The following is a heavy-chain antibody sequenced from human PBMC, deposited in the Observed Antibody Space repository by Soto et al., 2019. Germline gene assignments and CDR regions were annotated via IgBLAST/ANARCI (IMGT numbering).Heavy chain of an antibody. CDR2: ISSGGGSP. Sequence: WGSLRLSFAASGFIFNNYAMSRVRQAPGKGLEWVSFISSGGGSPNYAYSVKGRFTISRDNSKKMVYLQMNSLRAEDTAVYYCAKDGDFYDFLIRYYLTXHYFAYWRQGTXVXV. CDR3: AKDGDFYDFLIRYYLTXHYFAY. CDR1: GFIFNNYA. V-gene: IGHV3-23*01. J-gene: IGHJ4*02. D-gene: IGHD3-3*01.